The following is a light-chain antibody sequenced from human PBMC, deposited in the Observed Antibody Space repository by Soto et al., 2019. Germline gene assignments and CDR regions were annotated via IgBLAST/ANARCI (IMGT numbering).Light chain of an antibody. CDR3: KQYRGYSWT. Sequence: DIQMTQSPSTLSASVGDRVTISCRASQTISNWLAWYQQKPGKAPNLLVYGVSNVASGVPSRFGGTGSGTEFTLTISSLRPDDFATYYCKQYRGYSWTLGHGTKVEIK. CDR1: QTISNW. CDR2: GVS. V-gene: IGKV1-5*03. J-gene: IGKJ1*01.